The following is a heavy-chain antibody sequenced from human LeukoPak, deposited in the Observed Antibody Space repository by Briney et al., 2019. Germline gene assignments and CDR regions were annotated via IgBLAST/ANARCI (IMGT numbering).Heavy chain of an antibody. Sequence: PSETLSLTCTVSGGSISSYYWSWIRQPPGKGLEWIGYIYYSGSTNYNPSLKSRVTISVDTSKNQFSLKLSSVTAADTAVYYCARSPYYDFWSGYPLGPYFDYWGQGTLVTVSS. D-gene: IGHD3-3*01. CDR3: ARSPYYDFWSGYPLGPYFDY. V-gene: IGHV4-59*08. J-gene: IGHJ4*02. CDR1: GGSISSYY. CDR2: IYYSGST.